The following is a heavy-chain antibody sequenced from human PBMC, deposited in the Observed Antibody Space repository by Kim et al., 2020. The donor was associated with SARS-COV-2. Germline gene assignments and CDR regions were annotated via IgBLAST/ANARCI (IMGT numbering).Heavy chain of an antibody. V-gene: IGHV4-34*01. CDR3: ARGPRVLGYCSGGSCYSWYWNY. D-gene: IGHD2-15*01. J-gene: IGHJ4*02. CDR1: GGSFSGYY. Sequence: SETLSLTCAVYGGSFSGYYWSWIRQPPGKGLEWIGEINHSGSTNYNPSLKSRVTISVDTSKNQFSLKLSSVTAADTAVYYCARGPRVLGYCSGGSCYSWYWNYWGRGTLVTDSS. CDR2: INHSGST.